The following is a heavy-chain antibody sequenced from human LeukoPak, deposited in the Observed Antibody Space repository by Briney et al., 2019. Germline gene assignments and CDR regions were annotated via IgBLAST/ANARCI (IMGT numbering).Heavy chain of an antibody. V-gene: IGHV4-59*01. D-gene: IGHD6-6*01. J-gene: IGHJ4*02. CDR2: IYYSGST. CDR1: GGSISSYY. CDR3: ARMYSSSPYYFDY. Sequence: SETLSLTCTVSGGSISSYYWSWIRQPLGKGLVYIGYIYYSGSTNYNPSLQSRVTISVDTSKNQFSLKLSSVTTAATAVYYCARMYSSSPYYFDYWGQGTLVTVSS.